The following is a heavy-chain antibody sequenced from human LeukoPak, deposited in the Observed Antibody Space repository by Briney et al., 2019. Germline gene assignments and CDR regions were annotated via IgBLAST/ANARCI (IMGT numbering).Heavy chain of an antibody. Sequence: GGSLRLSCVASGFTFSNYDMSWVRQAPGKGLEWVSAIRRSGDSTYYADSVKGRFTIPRDNSKNTLYLQMSNLRHEDTALYYCAKVIGDPFFWGQGTLVTVSS. J-gene: IGHJ4*02. CDR2: IRRSGDST. D-gene: IGHD4-17*01. CDR1: GFTFSNYD. CDR3: AKVIGDPFF. V-gene: IGHV3-23*01.